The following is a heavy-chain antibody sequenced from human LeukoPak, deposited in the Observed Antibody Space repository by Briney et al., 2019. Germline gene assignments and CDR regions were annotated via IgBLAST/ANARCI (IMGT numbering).Heavy chain of an antibody. CDR1: GDSVSSKYAF. D-gene: IGHD5-18*01. J-gene: IGHJ4*02. V-gene: IGHV6-1*01. CDR3: ARGVQLWPHFDY. CDR2: TYYRSKWYN. Sequence: SQTLSLTCAISGDSVSSKYAFWNWIRQSPSRGLEWLGRTYYRSKWYNDYAVSVKSRITINPDTSKNQFSLQLNSVTPEDTAVYYCARGVQLWPHFDYWGQGTLVTVSS.